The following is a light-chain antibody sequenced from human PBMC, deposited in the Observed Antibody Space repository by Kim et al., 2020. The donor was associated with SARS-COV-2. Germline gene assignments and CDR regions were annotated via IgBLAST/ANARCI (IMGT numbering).Light chain of an antibody. CDR3: HQYDNWPPYT. J-gene: IGKJ2*01. Sequence: FPGATATPPGRARETVSPNLAWYQGRPGQAPRLLIYAASIRATGIPARFSGRGSGTEFTLTINSLQSEDFTIYYCHQYDNWPPYTFGQGTKLEI. CDR2: AAS. CDR1: ETVSPN. V-gene: IGKV3-15*01.